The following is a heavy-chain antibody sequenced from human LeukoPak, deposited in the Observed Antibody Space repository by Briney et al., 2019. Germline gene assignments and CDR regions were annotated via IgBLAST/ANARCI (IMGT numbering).Heavy chain of an antibody. CDR1: GYSFTNYW. J-gene: IGHJ4*02. CDR2: MYPGDSDT. CDR3: AASTYGSGSYVGFDS. Sequence: GESLMISCKCSGYSFTNYWIGWVRQMPGKGLEWMGIMYPGDSDTRYSPSFQGQITISADKSISTTYLQWSSLKASDTAMYYCAASTYGSGSYVGFDSWGQGTLVSVSS. D-gene: IGHD3-10*01. V-gene: IGHV5-51*01.